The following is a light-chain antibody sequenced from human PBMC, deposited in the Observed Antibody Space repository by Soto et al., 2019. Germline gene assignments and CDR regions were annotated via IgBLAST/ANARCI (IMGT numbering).Light chain of an antibody. CDR1: QSVSSN. V-gene: IGKV3-15*01. J-gene: IGKJ1*01. CDR2: GAS. CDR3: QQYSDWPRGGT. Sequence: EIVMTQSPATLSVSPGERATLSCRAGQSVSSNLAWYQQKPGQAPRLLIYGASTRATGIPARFSGSGSGTEFTLTISTLQSEDFAVYYCQQYSDWPRGGTFGQGTKVEIK.